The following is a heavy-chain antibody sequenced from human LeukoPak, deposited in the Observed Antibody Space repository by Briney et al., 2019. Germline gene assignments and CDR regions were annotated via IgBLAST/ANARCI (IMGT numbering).Heavy chain of an antibody. V-gene: IGHV4-34*01. D-gene: IGHD3-10*01. CDR2: INHSGST. Sequence: PSETLSLTCAVYGGSFSGYYWSWIRQPPGKGLEWIGEINHSGSTNYNPSLKSRVTISVDTSKNQFSLKLSSVTAADTAVYYCARDPEPTNYNYYYYYMDVWGKGTTVTVSS. CDR1: GGSFSGYY. CDR3: ARDPEPTNYNYYYYYMDV. J-gene: IGHJ6*03.